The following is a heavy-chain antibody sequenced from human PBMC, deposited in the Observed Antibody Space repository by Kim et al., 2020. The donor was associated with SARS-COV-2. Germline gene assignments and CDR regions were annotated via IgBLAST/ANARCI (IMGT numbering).Heavy chain of an antibody. J-gene: IGHJ4*02. D-gene: IGHD5-12*01. CDR2: MNPNSANK. V-gene: IGHV1-8*01. Sequence: ASVKVSCKASGYTFTSYDINWVRQATGKRLEWMGWMNPNSANKGYAQKFQGRVTMTRNTSISTAYMELSSLRSEDTAVYYCARVRAWSGYEPYYFDYWGQGTLVTVSS. CDR1: GYTFTSYD. CDR3: ARVRAWSGYEPYYFDY.